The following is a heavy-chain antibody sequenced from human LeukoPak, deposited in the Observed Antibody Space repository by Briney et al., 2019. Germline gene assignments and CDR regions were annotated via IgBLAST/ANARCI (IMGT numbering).Heavy chain of an antibody. CDR3: ARDYGEGGYYFDY. CDR2: ISSDGSST. V-gene: IGHV3-74*01. J-gene: IGHJ4*02. D-gene: IGHD4-17*01. CDR1: GFTFSTYW. Sequence: GGSLRLPCAASGFTFSTYWMHWVREAPGKGLVWLSRISSDGSSTNYADSVKGRFTISRDNAKNTLYLQMNSLRAEDTAVYYCARDYGEGGYYFDYWGQGTLVTVSS.